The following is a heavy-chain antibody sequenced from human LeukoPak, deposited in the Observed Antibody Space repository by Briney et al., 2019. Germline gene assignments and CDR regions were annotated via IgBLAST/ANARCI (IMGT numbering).Heavy chain of an antibody. CDR3: ARHGSGRYYPAEGRVDY. J-gene: IGHJ4*02. D-gene: IGHD3-10*01. CDR2: INPSVGGT. CDR1: GSGFTSYY. Sequence: ASVKVTFKAFGSGFTSYYIHWVRQPPGQGLERMGIINPSVGGTTYARKFQGRVTMTSDTSTSTVYMELSSLRSEDTAVYYCARHGSGRYYPAEGRVDYWGQGALVTVSS. V-gene: IGHV1-46*01.